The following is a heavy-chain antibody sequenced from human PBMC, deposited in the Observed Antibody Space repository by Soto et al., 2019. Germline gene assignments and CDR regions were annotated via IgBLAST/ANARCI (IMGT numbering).Heavy chain of an antibody. CDR1: GGTFSSYT. CDR3: ARDGYCSGGSCYGAFDY. CDR2: IIPILGTA. D-gene: IGHD2-15*01. J-gene: IGHJ4*02. V-gene: IGHV1-69*08. Sequence: SVKVSCKASGGTFSSYTISWVRQAPGQGLEWMGRIIPILGTANYAQKFQGRVTITADKSTSTAYMELSSLRSEDTAVYYCARDGYCSGGSCYGAFDYWGQGTLVTGSS.